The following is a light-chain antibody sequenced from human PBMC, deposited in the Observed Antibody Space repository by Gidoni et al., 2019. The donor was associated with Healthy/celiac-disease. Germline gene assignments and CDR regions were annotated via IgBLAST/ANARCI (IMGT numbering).Light chain of an antibody. V-gene: IGKV1-39*01. Sequence: DIQMTQSPSSLSASVGDRVTITCRASQSISNYLNWYQQKPRKAPKLLIYGASSLQSGVPSRFSGSGSGTDFTLTISSLQPEDFATYYCQQSYSTPRTFGQGTKVEIK. CDR2: GAS. CDR3: QQSYSTPRT. J-gene: IGKJ1*01. CDR1: QSISNY.